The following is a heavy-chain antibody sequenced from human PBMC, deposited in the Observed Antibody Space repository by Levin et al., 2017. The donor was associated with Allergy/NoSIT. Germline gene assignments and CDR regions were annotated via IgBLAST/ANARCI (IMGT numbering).Heavy chain of an antibody. CDR2: ININGGST. D-gene: IGHD3-16*01. V-gene: IGHV3-23*01. Sequence: GGSLRLSCAASGFTFSTHSMTWVRQAPGKGLEWVSGININGGSTSYTDSAKGRFTISRDNSKNTLYLQMSSLRAEDTAVYYCARDLLGAGGAFDVWGQGTMVAVSS. CDR3: ARDLLGAGGAFDV. CDR1: GFTFSTHS. J-gene: IGHJ3*01.